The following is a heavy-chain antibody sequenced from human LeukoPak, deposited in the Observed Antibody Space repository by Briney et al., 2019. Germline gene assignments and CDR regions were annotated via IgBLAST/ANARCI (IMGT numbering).Heavy chain of an antibody. CDR2: INHSGST. V-gene: IGHV4-34*01. CDR3: AREGYCSGGSCFRNGFGY. CDR1: GGSFSGYY. J-gene: IGHJ4*02. D-gene: IGHD2-15*01. Sequence: PSETLSLTCAVYGGSFSGYYWSWIRQPPGKGLEWIGEINHSGSTNYNPSLKGQVTISVDTSKNQFSLKLSSVTAADTAVYYCAREGYCSGGSCFRNGFGYWGQGTLVTVSS.